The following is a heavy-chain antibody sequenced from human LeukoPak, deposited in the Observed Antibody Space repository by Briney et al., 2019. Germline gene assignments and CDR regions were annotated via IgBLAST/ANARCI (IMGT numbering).Heavy chain of an antibody. V-gene: IGHV3-53*01. CDR1: GVTLNSNY. CDR3: ARESPDRPGFDY. J-gene: IGHJ4*02. D-gene: IGHD6-6*01. CDR2: IYSGGSGVTT. Sequence: PGGSLRLSCEASGVTLNSNYMNWVRQAPGQGLEWVSVIYSGGSGVTTYYAVSVKGRFAISRDSSKNTLYLQMNSLRAEDTAVYYCARESPDRPGFDYWGQGTLVTVSS.